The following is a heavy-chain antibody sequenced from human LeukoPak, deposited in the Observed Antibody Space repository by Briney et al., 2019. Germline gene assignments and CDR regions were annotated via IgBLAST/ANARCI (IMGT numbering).Heavy chain of an antibody. CDR3: ARAGYYYGSGSVVTAIVPIDY. D-gene: IGHD3-10*01. CDR2: INPNSGGT. CDR1: GNTLTDLS. Sequence: VASVKVSCMVSGNTLTDLSMHWVRQAPGQGLEWMGWINPNSGGTNYAQKFQGRVTMTRDTSISTAYMELSRLRSDDTAVYYCARAGYYYGSGSVVTAIVPIDYWGQGTLVTVSS. J-gene: IGHJ4*02. V-gene: IGHV1-2*02.